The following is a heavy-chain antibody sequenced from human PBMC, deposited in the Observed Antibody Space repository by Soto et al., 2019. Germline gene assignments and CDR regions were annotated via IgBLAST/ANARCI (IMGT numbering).Heavy chain of an antibody. Sequence: GASVKVSCKASGYTFTSYGISWVRQAPGQGLEWMGWISAYNGNTKYSQKFQGRVTITRDTSASTAYMELSSLRSEDTAVYYCARDSPTVTTRLLAYWGQGTLVTVSS. V-gene: IGHV1-18*01. CDR1: GYTFTSYG. CDR2: ISAYNGNT. J-gene: IGHJ4*02. D-gene: IGHD4-17*01. CDR3: ARDSPTVTTRLLAY.